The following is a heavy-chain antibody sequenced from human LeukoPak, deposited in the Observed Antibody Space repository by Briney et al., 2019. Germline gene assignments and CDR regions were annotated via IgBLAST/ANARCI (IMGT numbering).Heavy chain of an antibody. Sequence: PSETLSLTCTVSGDSISPYYWSWIRQPPGKGLESIGYVYYTGSTNYNPSLSSRVTISLDTSKNQFSLRLSSVTAADTAMYFCARYNRDNRSGYTFNPWGQGTLVTVSS. V-gene: IGHV4-59*01. D-gene: IGHD3-22*01. J-gene: IGHJ5*02. CDR3: ARYNRDNRSGYTFNP. CDR2: VYYTGST. CDR1: GDSISPYY.